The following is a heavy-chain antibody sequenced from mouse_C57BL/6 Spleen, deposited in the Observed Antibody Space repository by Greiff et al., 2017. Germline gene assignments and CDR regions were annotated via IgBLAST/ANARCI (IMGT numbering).Heavy chain of an antibody. CDR2: IDPENGDT. Sequence: EVQLQQSGAELVGPGASVKLSCTASGFNIKDDYMHWVKQRPEQGLEWIGWIDPENGDTEYASKFQGKATITADTSSNTAYLQLSSLTSEDTAVYYCTTRGVDYWGQGTTLTVSS. J-gene: IGHJ2*01. CDR3: TTRGVDY. V-gene: IGHV14-4*01. CDR1: GFNIKDDY.